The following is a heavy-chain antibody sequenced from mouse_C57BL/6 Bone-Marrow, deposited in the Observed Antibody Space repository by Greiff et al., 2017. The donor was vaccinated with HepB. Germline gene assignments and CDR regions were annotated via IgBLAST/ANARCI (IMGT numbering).Heavy chain of an antibody. Sequence: DVHLVESGGGLVQPGESLKLSCESNEYEFPSHDMSWVRKTPEKRLELVAAINSDGGSTYYPDTMERRFSISRDNTKKTLYLKMSSLRSEDTALYYCARQGALGGWYFDVWGTGTTVTVSS. CDR1: EYEFPSHD. J-gene: IGHJ1*03. V-gene: IGHV5-2*01. CDR3: ARQGALGGWYFDV. CDR2: INSDGGST. D-gene: IGHD3-1*01.